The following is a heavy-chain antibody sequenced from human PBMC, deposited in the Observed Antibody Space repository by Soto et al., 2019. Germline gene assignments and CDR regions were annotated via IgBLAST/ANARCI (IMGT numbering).Heavy chain of an antibody. CDR3: TTSEYGDYRPPLDY. Sequence: GGSLRLSCAAPGFTFSNAWMIWVRQAPGKGLEWVGRIKSKTDGGTTDYAAPVKGRFTISRDDSKNTLYLQMNSPKTEDTAVYYCTTSEYGDYRPPLDYWGQGALVTVSS. D-gene: IGHD4-17*01. CDR1: GFTFSNAW. J-gene: IGHJ4*02. V-gene: IGHV3-15*01. CDR2: IKSKTDGGTT.